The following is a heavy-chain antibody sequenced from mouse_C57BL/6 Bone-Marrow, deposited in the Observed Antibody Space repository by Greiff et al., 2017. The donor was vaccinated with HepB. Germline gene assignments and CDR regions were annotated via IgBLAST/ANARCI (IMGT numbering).Heavy chain of an antibody. D-gene: IGHD4-1*02. Sequence: EVQVVESGGGLVKPGGSLKLSCAASGFTFSSYAMSWVRQTPEKRLEWVATISDGGSYTYYPDNVKGRFTISRDNDKNNLYLQMSHLKSEDTAMYYCARERQLGLWFAYWGQGTLVTVSA. V-gene: IGHV5-4*01. CDR3: ARERQLGLWFAY. CDR2: ISDGGSYT. CDR1: GFTFSSYA. J-gene: IGHJ3*01.